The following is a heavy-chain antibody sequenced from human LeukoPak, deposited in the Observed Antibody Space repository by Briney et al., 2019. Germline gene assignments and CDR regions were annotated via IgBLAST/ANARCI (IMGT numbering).Heavy chain of an antibody. CDR2: VWYDGNNK. J-gene: IGHJ4*02. CDR3: ARGSGAAAGAFDY. D-gene: IGHD6-13*01. V-gene: IGHV3-33*01. CDR1: GFTLRSYG. Sequence: AGGSLRLSCAASGFTLRSYGMHWVRQAPGKGLKWVAIVWYDGNNKYYADSVKGRFTVSRDNSKDTVSLQLNSLRAEDTAVYYCARGSGAAAGAFDYWGQGTLVTVPS.